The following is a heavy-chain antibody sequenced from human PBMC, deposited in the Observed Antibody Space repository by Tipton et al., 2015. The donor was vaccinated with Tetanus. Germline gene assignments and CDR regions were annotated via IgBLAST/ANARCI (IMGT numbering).Heavy chain of an antibody. J-gene: IGHJ2*01. V-gene: IGHV5-51*01. CDR3: ARRLGPYTGDYIWHFDL. CDR1: GYRFDLYW. D-gene: IGHD3-3*01. Sequence: QLVQSGAEVKKPGESLKISCSGSGYRFDLYWLAWVRQMPGKGLEWMGIIYPGDSDTRYSPSFQGQVTISADKSTNTASLQWSSLKASDTAMYYCARRLGPYTGDYIWHFDLWGRGTLVTVSS. CDR2: IYPGDSDT.